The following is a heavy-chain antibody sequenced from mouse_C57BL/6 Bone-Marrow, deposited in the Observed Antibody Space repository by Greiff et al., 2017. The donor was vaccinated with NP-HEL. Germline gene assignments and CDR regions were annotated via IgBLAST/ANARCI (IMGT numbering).Heavy chain of an antibody. CDR3: ARSLITTVARPY. J-gene: IGHJ2*01. CDR1: GYTFTSYW. V-gene: IGHV1-64*01. Sequence: QVQLQQPEAELVKPGASVKLSCKASGYTFTSYWMHWVKQRPGQGLEWIGMIHPNSGSTNYNEKFKSKATLTVDKSSSTAYMQLSSLTSEDSAVYYCARSLITTVARPYWGQGTTLTVSS. D-gene: IGHD1-1*01. CDR2: IHPNSGST.